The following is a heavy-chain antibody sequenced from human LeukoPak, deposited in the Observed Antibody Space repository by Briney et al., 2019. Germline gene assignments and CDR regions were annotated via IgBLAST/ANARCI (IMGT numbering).Heavy chain of an antibody. J-gene: IGHJ4*02. CDR1: X. CDR3: ARRPVLRGCDDY. D-gene: IGHD3-10*01. Sequence: XIGWGRRLPGKGLEWMCIISPGDSDTSYSPSFQGQLPISAGKSISTAYLQWSSLKASDTAMYYCARRPVLRGCDDYWGQGTLVTVSS. CDR2: ISPGDSDT. V-gene: IGHV5-51*01.